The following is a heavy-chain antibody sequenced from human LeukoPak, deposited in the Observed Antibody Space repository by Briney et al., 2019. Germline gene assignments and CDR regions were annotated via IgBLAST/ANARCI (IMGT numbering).Heavy chain of an antibody. V-gene: IGHV4-34*01. CDR3: ASGEHV. CDR1: GGSFSGYY. CDR2: INHSGST. J-gene: IGHJ6*02. Sequence: SETPSLTCAVYGGSFSGYYWSWIRQPPGKGLEWIGEINHSGSTNYNPSLKSRVTISVDTSKNQFSLKLSSVTAADTAVYYCASGEHVWGQGTTVTVSS.